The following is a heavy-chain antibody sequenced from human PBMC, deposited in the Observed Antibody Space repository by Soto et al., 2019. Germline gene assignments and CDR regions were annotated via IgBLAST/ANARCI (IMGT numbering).Heavy chain of an antibody. CDR3: ARHLYVYDYIWGSYRSRAGSFDY. J-gene: IGHJ4*02. Sequence: EVQLVESGADLVQPGGSLRLSCAASGFTFSSYWMHWVRQAPGKGLVWVSRINSAGSSTSYADCVKGRFTISRDNAKNTLYRQMNSLRAEDTAVYYGARHLYVYDYIWGSYRSRAGSFDYCGQGTLVTVSS. CDR1: GFTFSSYW. V-gene: IGHV3-74*01. CDR2: INSAGSST. D-gene: IGHD3-16*02.